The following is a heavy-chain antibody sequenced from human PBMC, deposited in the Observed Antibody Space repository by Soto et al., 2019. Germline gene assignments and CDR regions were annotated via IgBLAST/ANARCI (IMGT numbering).Heavy chain of an antibody. CDR3: ARALIQLWPHYYYGLDV. V-gene: IGHV4-30-4*01. J-gene: IGHJ6*02. Sequence: SETLSLTCTVSGGSISSGDYYWSWIRQPPGKGLEWIGYIYYSGTTYYNPSLKSRVTISVDTSKNQFSLKVSSVTAADTAVYYCARALIQLWPHYYYGLDVWGQGTTVTVSS. D-gene: IGHD5-18*01. CDR1: GGSISSGDYY. CDR2: IYYSGTT.